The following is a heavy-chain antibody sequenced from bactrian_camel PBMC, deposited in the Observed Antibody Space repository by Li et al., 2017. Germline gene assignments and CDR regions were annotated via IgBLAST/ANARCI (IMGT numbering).Heavy chain of an antibody. V-gene: IGHV3S31*01. J-gene: IGHJ4*01. Sequence: QLVESGGGSVQAGGSLVLSCAASGFTFSTYAMSWVRQAPGKGLEWVSGIDSGGTNTYYSESVKDRFTISRDNAKNTLYLRLNSLKTEDTAMYYCARGDQKGQGTQVTVS. CDR2: IDSGGTNT. CDR1: GFTFSTYA.